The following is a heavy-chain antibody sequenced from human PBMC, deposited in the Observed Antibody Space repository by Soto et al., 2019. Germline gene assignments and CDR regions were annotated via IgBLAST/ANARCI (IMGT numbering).Heavy chain of an antibody. CDR2: ISSSSSTI. CDR1: GFTFSSYS. CDR3: ARDHVEDVDTAMVTYFDY. J-gene: IGHJ4*02. V-gene: IGHV3-48*02. Sequence: ESGGGLVQPGGSLRLSCAASGFTFSSYSMNWVRQAPGKGLEWVSYISSSSSTIYYADSVKGRFTISRDNAENSLYLQMNSLRDEDTAVYYCARDHVEDVDTAMVTYFDYWGQGTLVTVSS. D-gene: IGHD5-18*01.